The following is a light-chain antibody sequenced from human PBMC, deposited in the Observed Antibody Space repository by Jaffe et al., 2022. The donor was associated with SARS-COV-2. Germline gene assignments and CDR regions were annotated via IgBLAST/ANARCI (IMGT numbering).Light chain of an antibody. J-gene: IGLJ3*02. Sequence: SSELTQDPAVSVALGQTVRITCQGDSLRNYYASWYQQKPGQAPVLVIYGTNKRPSGIPDRLSGSNSGNTASLTITGAQAEDEADYYCNSRDSSGYRWVFGGGTKLTVL. V-gene: IGLV3-19*01. CDR1: SLRNYY. CDR3: NSRDSSGYRWV. CDR2: GTN.